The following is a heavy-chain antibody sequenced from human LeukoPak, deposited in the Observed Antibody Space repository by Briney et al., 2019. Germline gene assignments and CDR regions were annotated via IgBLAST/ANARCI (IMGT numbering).Heavy chain of an antibody. CDR1: GGSISSYY. CDR3: ARGDYPFDY. D-gene: IGHD4-17*01. CDR2: IYYSGST. J-gene: IGHJ4*02. V-gene: IGHV4-59*01. Sequence: KPSETLSLTCTVSGGSISSYYWSWIRQPPGKGLEWIGYIYYSGSTNYNPSLKSRVTISVDTSKNQFSLKLSSVTAADTAVYYCARGDYPFDYWGQGTLVTVSS.